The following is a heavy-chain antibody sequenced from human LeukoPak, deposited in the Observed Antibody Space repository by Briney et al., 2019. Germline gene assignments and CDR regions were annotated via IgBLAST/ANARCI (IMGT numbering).Heavy chain of an antibody. CDR1: GDSVSSNTAA. CDR2: TYYRSKWYN. D-gene: IGHD5-12*01. Sequence: SQTLSLTCAISGDSVSSNTAAWTWIRQSPSRGLEWLGRTYYRSKWYNDYAVSVKSRITINPDTSKNQFSLKLSSVTAADTAVYYCARGGGYDEPLDYWGQGTLVTVSS. CDR3: ARGGGYDEPLDY. J-gene: IGHJ4*02. V-gene: IGHV6-1*01.